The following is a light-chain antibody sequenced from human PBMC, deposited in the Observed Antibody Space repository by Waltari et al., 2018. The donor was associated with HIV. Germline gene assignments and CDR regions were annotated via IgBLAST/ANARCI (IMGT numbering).Light chain of an antibody. J-gene: IGLJ2*01. CDR1: SSDIGYYDY. Sequence: PGQSIVLPCTGSSSDIGYYDYVSWYQQYPGQAPKAFIYEVTSRPSGTSSRFSGSKSATTAFLAISKRQTDDEADYCCSSYTRRGTVVFGGGTRLTVL. CDR3: SSYTRRGTVV. V-gene: IGLV2-14*01. CDR2: EVT.